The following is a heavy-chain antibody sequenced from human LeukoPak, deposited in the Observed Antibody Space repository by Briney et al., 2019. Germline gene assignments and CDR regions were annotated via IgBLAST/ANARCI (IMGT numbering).Heavy chain of an antibody. Sequence: ASVKVSCKASGGTFSSYAISWVRQAPGQGLEWMGRIIPILGIANYAQKFQGRVTMTRDTSTSTVYMELSSLRSEDTAVYYCARWTGYYGSGRPSRPQDAFDIWGQGTMVTVSS. V-gene: IGHV1-69*04. D-gene: IGHD3-10*01. CDR1: GGTFSSYA. CDR2: IIPILGIA. J-gene: IGHJ3*02. CDR3: ARWTGYYGSGRPSRPQDAFDI.